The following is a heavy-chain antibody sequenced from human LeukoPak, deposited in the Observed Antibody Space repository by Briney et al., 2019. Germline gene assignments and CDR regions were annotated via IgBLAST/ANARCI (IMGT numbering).Heavy chain of an antibody. D-gene: IGHD2-15*01. CDR2: IYYSGST. CDR1: GGSISSHY. V-gene: IGHV4-59*11. Sequence: SETLSLTCTVSGGSISSHYWSWIRRPPGKGLEWIGYIYYSGSTNYNPSLKSRVTISVDTSKNQFSLKLSSVTAADTAVYYCAREGGCSGGSCYSNNWFDPWGQGTLVTVSS. J-gene: IGHJ5*02. CDR3: AREGGCSGGSCYSNNWFDP.